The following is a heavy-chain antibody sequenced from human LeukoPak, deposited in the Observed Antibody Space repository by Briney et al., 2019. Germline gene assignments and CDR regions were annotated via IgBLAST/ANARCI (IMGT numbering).Heavy chain of an antibody. D-gene: IGHD3-10*01. CDR1: GYSFTSYW. J-gene: IGHJ4*02. CDR3: AIDTNNYYGSGSFDY. CDR2: IYPGDSDT. Sequence: PGESLKISCQGSGYSFTSYWIGWVRQMPGKGLEWMGIIYPGDSDTGYSPSFQGQVTISADKSISTAYLQWGSLKASDTAMYYCAIDTNNYYGSGSFDYWGQGTLVTVSS. V-gene: IGHV5-51*01.